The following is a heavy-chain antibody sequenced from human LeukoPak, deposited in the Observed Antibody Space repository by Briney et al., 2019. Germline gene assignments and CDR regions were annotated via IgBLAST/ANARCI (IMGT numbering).Heavy chain of an antibody. V-gene: IGHV4-59*12. CDR3: ARRVALLWFGDYMDV. Sequence: SETLSLTCTVSGGSISSYYWSWIRQPPGKGLEWIGYIYYSGSTNYNPSLKSRVTISVDTSKNQFSLKLSSVTAADTAVYYCARRVALLWFGDYMDVWGKGTTVTVSS. J-gene: IGHJ6*03. D-gene: IGHD3-10*01. CDR2: IYYSGST. CDR1: GGSISSYY.